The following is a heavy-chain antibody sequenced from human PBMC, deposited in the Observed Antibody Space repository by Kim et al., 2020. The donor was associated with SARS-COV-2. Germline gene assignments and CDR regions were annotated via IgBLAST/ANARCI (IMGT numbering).Heavy chain of an antibody. J-gene: IGHJ4*02. CDR3: ARGRFLEWLGGS. Sequence: ASVKVSCKASGYTFTGYYMHWVRQAPGQGLEWMGRINPNSGGTNYAQKFQGRVTMTRDTSISTAYMELSRLRSDDTAVYYCARGRFLEWLGGSWGQGTLVTVSS. D-gene: IGHD3-3*01. V-gene: IGHV1-2*06. CDR1: GYTFTGYY. CDR2: INPNSGGT.